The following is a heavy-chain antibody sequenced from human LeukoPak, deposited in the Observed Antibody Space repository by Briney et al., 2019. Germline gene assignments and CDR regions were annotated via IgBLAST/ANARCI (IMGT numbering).Heavy chain of an antibody. D-gene: IGHD6-13*01. J-gene: IGHJ4*02. Sequence: PGRSLRPSCAASGFSFSNAWMGWVSQAPGKGLEWVGCIISKADGGTPECAAPVIGRFSRSRDDSKNTLYLQMSSLKTDDTAVYYCTTELAGYRSSWYQRYYFDYWGQGTLVTVSS. CDR3: TTELAGYRSSWYQRYYFDY. CDR2: IISKADGGTP. CDR1: GFSFSNAW. V-gene: IGHV3-15*01.